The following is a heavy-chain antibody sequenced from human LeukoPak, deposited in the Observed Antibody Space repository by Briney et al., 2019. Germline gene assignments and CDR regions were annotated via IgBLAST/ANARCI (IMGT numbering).Heavy chain of an antibody. CDR3: ARARSPMLDSSTPYDAFDV. J-gene: IGHJ3*01. CDR2: ILPNFGTA. Sequence: SVTVSCKPSVGTFTSYAISWVRQAPGQRLEGRGGILPNFGTANYAQKFQRRVTITTDESASTAYMELSSLRSEGTAVYYCARARSPMLDSSTPYDAFDVWREGSLVSVS. CDR1: VGTFTSYA. V-gene: IGHV1-69*05. D-gene: IGHD2-2*01.